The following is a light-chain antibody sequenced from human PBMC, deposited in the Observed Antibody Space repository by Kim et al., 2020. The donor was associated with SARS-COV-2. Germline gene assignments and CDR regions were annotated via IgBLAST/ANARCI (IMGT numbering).Light chain of an antibody. Sequence: GQSVTSSCTGTSSDVGGDNYVSWYQQHPGKAPKLMIYDVSKRPSGVPDRFSGYKSGNTASLTISGLQAEDEADYYCCSYAGSYTLVFGGGTKLTVL. V-gene: IGLV2-11*01. CDR2: DVS. CDR3: CSYAGSYTLV. J-gene: IGLJ2*01. CDR1: SSDVGGDNY.